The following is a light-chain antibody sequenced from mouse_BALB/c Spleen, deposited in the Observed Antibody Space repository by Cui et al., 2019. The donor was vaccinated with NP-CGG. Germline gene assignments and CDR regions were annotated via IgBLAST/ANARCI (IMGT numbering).Light chain of an antibody. CDR3: ALWYSNHWV. Sequence: QAVVTQESALTTPPGETVTLPCRPSTGAVTTSNKAKWVQEKPDDLWTGLIGGTNNRAPGVPARFAGSLIGDKAALTITGAQTEDEAIYFCALWYSNHWVFGGGTKLTVL. V-gene: IGLV1*01. CDR2: GTN. J-gene: IGLJ1*01. CDR1: TGAVTTSNK.